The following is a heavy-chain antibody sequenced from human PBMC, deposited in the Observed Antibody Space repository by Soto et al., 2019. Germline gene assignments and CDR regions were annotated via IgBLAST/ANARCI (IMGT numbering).Heavy chain of an antibody. CDR3: ARGDMITFGGVIGFDY. CDR2: INPNSGGT. CDR1: VYTFTGNY. J-gene: IGHJ4*02. D-gene: IGHD3-16*01. Sequence: ASVKVSCKASVYTFTGNYMHWVRQAPGQGLEWMGWINPNSGGTNYAQKFQGWVTMTRDTSISTAYMELSRLRSDDTAVYYCARGDMITFGGVIGFDYWGQGTLVTVSS. V-gene: IGHV1-2*04.